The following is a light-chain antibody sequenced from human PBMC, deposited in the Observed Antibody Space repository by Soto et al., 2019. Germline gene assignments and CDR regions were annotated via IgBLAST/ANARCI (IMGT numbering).Light chain of an antibody. V-gene: IGKV3-20*01. Sequence: EIVLTQSPATLSLSPGERATISCRASQTLTSNYLAWYQQKPGQAPRLLIHGAASRATGIPDRFSGSGSGTDFTLTISRLEPEDFAVYYCQQYSDSVLTFGGGTKVEIK. J-gene: IGKJ4*01. CDR1: QTLTSNY. CDR3: QQYSDSVLT. CDR2: GAA.